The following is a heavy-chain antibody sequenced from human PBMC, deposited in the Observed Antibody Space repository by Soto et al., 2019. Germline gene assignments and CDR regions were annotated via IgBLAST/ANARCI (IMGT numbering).Heavy chain of an antibody. D-gene: IGHD5-12*01. Sequence: LRLSCAASGFTVSSNYMSWVRQAPGKGLEWVSVIYSGGSTYYADSVKGRFTISRDNSKNTLYLQMNSLRAEDTAVYYCATHIHRWLRWGDAFDIWGQGTMVTVSS. V-gene: IGHV3-53*01. J-gene: IGHJ3*02. CDR3: ATHIHRWLRWGDAFDI. CDR1: GFTVSSNY. CDR2: IYSGGST.